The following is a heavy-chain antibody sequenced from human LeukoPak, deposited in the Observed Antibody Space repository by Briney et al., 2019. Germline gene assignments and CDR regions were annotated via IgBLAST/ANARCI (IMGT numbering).Heavy chain of an antibody. CDR2: ISSSSSTI. D-gene: IGHD4-17*01. CDR1: GFTFSSYG. J-gene: IGHJ5*02. Sequence: GGSLRLSCAASGFTFSSYGMNWVRQAPGKGLELVSYISSSSSTIYFADSVKGRFTISRDNAKNSLYLQMKSLRAEENAVYYCXXXXXYXDYPXYNWFEPWGQGTLVTVPS. CDR3: XXXXXYXDYPXYNWFEP. V-gene: IGHV3-48*01.